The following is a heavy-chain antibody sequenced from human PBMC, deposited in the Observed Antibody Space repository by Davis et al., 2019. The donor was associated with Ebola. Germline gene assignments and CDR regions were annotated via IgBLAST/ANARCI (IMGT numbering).Heavy chain of an antibody. CDR3: ARDRIAVAIAAYFDY. CDR2: ISYDGSNK. Sequence: GESLKISCAASGFTFSNYAMHWVRQAPGKGLEWVAVISYDGSNKYYADSVKGRFTISRDNSKNTLYLQMNSLRAEDTAVYYCARDRIAVAIAAYFDYWGQGTLVTVSS. V-gene: IGHV3-30-3*01. CDR1: GFTFSNYA. J-gene: IGHJ4*02. D-gene: IGHD6-19*01.